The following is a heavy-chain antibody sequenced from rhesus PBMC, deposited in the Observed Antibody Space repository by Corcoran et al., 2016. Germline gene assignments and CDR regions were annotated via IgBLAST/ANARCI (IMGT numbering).Heavy chain of an antibody. D-gene: IGHD3-16*01. V-gene: IGHV4S9*01. Sequence: QVQLQESGPGLVKPSETLSLTCAVSGGSISDSYYWNWIRQPPGKGLVWIGKIYGKSASTYHHPSLKSRVTISKATSENQFFLKLSSVTAADTAVYYCAAVVVTYDYWGQGVLVTVSS. CDR3: AAVVVTYDY. J-gene: IGHJ4*01. CDR1: GGSISDSYY. CDR2: IYGKSAST.